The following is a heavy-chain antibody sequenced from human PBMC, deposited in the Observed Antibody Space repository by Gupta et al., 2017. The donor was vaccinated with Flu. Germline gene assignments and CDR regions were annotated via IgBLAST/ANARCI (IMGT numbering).Heavy chain of an antibody. Sequence: TFSSYGMHWVRQAPGKGLEWVAVISYDGSNKYYADSVKGRFTISRDNSKNTLYLQMNSLRAEDTAVYYCAKAETGESAFDIWGQGTMVTVSS. CDR3: AKAETGESAFDI. CDR2: ISYDGSNK. CDR1: TFSSYG. J-gene: IGHJ3*02. D-gene: IGHD7-27*01. V-gene: IGHV3-30*18.